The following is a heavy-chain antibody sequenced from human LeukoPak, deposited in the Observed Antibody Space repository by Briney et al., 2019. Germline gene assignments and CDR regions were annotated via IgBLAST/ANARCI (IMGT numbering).Heavy chain of an antibody. D-gene: IGHD3-22*01. Sequence: SVKVSCKASGGTFSSYAISWVRQAPGQGLEWMGRIIPIFGTANYAQKFQGRVTMTEDTSTDTAYMELSSLRSEDTAVYYCATAGDSSGYYYGRWGQGTLVTVSS. CDR1: GGTFSSYA. CDR2: IIPIFGTA. J-gene: IGHJ4*02. V-gene: IGHV1-69*06. CDR3: ATAGDSSGYYYGR.